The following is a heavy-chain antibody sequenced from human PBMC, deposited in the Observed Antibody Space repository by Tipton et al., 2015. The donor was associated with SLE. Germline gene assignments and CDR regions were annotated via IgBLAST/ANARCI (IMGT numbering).Heavy chain of an antibody. Sequence: TLSLTCTVSGGSISSGGYYWSWVRQPPGKGLEWIGYMYYNGNTNYNPSLKSRVTISVDTSKNQFSLKLSSVTTADTAVYYCARVSGRADLPRTDDWYFDLWGRGTLVTVSS. D-gene: IGHD3-3*01. V-gene: IGHV4-61*08. CDR1: GGSISSGGYY. CDR2: MYYNGNT. CDR3: ARVSGRADLPRTDDWYFDL. J-gene: IGHJ2*01.